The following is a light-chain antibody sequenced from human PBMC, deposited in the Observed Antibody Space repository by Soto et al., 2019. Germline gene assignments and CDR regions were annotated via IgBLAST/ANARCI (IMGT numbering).Light chain of an antibody. V-gene: IGKV2-28*01. CDR3: MQALQTPRT. CDR2: LGS. J-gene: IGKJ1*01. Sequence: DIVMTQSPLSLPVTPGEPAPISCRSSQSLLHSNGYTYLDGYLQKPGQSPQLLIYLGSNRASGVPDRFSGSGSGTDFTLKISRVEAEDVGVYYCMQALQTPRTFGQGTKVEIK. CDR1: QSLLHSNGYTY.